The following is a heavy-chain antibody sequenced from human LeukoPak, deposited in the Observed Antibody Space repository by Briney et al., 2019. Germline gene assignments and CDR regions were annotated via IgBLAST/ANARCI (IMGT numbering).Heavy chain of an antibody. CDR3: AADMGSGGFDP. CDR1: GFPFDDHT. V-gene: IGHV3-43*01. CDR2: ISWDGGTT. J-gene: IGHJ5*02. Sequence: PGGSLRLSCAASGFPFDDHTMHWVREGPEKGLEWVALISWDGGTTYYGDSVKGRFTISRDNSKSSLFLQMNSLRPEDTALYYCAADMGSGGFDPWGQGTLVTVSS. D-gene: IGHD1-26*01.